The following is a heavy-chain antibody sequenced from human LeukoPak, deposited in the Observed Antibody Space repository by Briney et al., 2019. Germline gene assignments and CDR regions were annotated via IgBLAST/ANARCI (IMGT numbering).Heavy chain of an antibody. CDR1: GFTFSSHA. CDR3: VGEVGPRQMNY. J-gene: IGHJ4*02. Sequence: GGSLRLSCVASGFTFSSHAMHWVRQAPGKGLEWVAVIAYDASNEYYADSVKGRFTISGDNSKNTLYLQMNSLRTEDTAMYYCVGEVGPRQMNYWGQGTLVTVSS. V-gene: IGHV3-30-3*01. CDR2: IAYDASNE. D-gene: IGHD1-26*01.